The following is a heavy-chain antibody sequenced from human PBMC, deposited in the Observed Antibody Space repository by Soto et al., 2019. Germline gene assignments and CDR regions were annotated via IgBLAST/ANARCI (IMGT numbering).Heavy chain of an antibody. V-gene: IGHV1-46*01. CDR2: INPSGGST. D-gene: IGHD2-21*02. CDR1: GYTFTSYY. Sequence: QVQLVQSGAEVKKPGASVKVSCKASGYTFTSYYMHWVRQAPGQGLEWMGIINPSGGSTSYAQKFQGRVTITTDTSTSTVYMELSSLRSEDTAVYYWARAAGSLGGGDRNDYWGQGTLVTVSS. J-gene: IGHJ4*02. CDR3: ARAAGSLGGGDRNDY.